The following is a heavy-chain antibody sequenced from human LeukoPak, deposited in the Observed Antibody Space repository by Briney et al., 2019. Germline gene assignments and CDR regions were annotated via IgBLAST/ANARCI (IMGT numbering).Heavy chain of an antibody. CDR3: ARRYYGSGNPFDP. J-gene: IGHJ5*02. CDR2: INHSGST. D-gene: IGHD3-10*01. Sequence: SEALSLTCTVSGDSISSSSYYWGWIRQPPGKGLEWIGEINHSGSTNYNPSLKSRVTISVDTSKNQFSLKLSSVTAADTALYYCARRYYGSGNPFDPWGQGTLVTVSS. V-gene: IGHV4-39*01. CDR1: GDSISSSSYY.